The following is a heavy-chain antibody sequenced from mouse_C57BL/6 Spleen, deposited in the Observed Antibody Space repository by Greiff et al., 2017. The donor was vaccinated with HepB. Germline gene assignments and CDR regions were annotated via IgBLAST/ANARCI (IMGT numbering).Heavy chain of an antibody. CDR3: TKEVLLRPFAY. Sequence: EVMLVESGGGLVQPGGSMKLSCVASGFTFSNYWMNWVRQSPEKGLEWVAQIRLKSDNYATHYAESVKGRFTISRDDSKSSVYLQMNNLRAEDTGIYYCTKEVLLRPFAYWGQGTLVTVSA. CDR2: IRLKSDNYAT. CDR1: GFTFSNYW. J-gene: IGHJ3*01. V-gene: IGHV6-3*01. D-gene: IGHD1-1*01.